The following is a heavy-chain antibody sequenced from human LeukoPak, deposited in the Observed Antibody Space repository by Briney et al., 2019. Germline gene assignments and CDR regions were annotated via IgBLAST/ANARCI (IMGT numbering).Heavy chain of an antibody. V-gene: IGHV3-23*01. D-gene: IGHD3-10*01. CDR3: AKGHGSGSYPNYFDY. CDR2: ISGSGGST. CDR1: GFTFSSYA. Sequence: GGSLRLSCAASGFTFSSYAVSWVRQAPGKGLEWVSAISGSGGSTYYADSVKGRFTISRDNSKNTLYLQMNSLRAEDTAVYYCAKGHGSGSYPNYFDYWGQGTLVTVSS. J-gene: IGHJ4*02.